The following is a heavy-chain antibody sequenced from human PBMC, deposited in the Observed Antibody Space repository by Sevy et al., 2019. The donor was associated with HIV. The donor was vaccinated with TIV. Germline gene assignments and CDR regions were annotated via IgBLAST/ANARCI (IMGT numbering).Heavy chain of an antibody. V-gene: IGHV3-21*01. Sequence: GGSLRLSCAASGFTFSNYFINWVRQAPGKGLEWVSYISSGSSYIFYAHSVKGRFTISRDNAKNWLYLHMNSLRAEDTAVYYCARGDYYGSLYYFDYWGPGTLVTVSS. CDR1: GFTFSNYF. J-gene: IGHJ4*02. CDR2: ISSGSSYI. CDR3: ARGDYYGSLYYFDY. D-gene: IGHD3-10*01.